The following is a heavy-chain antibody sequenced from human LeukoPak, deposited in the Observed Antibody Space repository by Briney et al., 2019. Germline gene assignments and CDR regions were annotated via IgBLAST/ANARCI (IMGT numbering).Heavy chain of an antibody. V-gene: IGHV2-26*02. J-gene: IGHJ6*03. CDR1: GFSLSNARMS. D-gene: IGHD3-22*01. Sequence: SGPTLVNPTETLTLTCTVSGFSLSNARMSVSWIRQPPGKALEWLAHIFSNDEKSYSTSLKTRLTISKDTSKSQVVLTMTNMDPVDTATYYCARIISDYYESSSYWDYYYYMDVWGKGTTVTISS. CDR2: IFSNDEK. CDR3: ARIISDYYESSSYWDYYYYMDV.